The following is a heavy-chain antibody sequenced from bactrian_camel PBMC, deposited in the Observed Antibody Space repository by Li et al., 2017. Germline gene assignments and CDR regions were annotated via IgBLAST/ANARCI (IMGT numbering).Heavy chain of an antibody. V-gene: IGHV3S54*01. D-gene: IGHD1*01. CDR1: GYIASTCG. CDR3: ATGEMGFCSASWAVND. J-gene: IGHJ4*01. Sequence: HVQLVESGGGSVQAGGSLRLSCVASGYIASTCGRGWFRQAPGKEREGVAAIFTGGGNTEYGDSVKGRFAISRDNDKKTLYLQMNNLKPEDTGEYYCATGEMGFCSASWAVNDWGQGTQVTVS. CDR2: IFTGGGNT.